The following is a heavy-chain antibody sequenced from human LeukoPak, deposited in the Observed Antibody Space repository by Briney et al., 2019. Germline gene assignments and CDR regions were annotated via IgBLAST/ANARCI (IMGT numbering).Heavy chain of an antibody. CDR3: AREGVVIVGANDC. CDR2: ISSSSTYI. D-gene: IGHD1-26*01. V-gene: IGHV3-21*01. J-gene: IGHJ4*02. Sequence: GGSLRLSCAASGFTFSSYGMHWVRQAPGKGLEWVSSISSSSTYIYYADSVKGRFTISRDNAKNSLYLQMNSLRAEDTAVYYCAREGVVIVGANDCWGQGTLVTVSS. CDR1: GFTFSSYG.